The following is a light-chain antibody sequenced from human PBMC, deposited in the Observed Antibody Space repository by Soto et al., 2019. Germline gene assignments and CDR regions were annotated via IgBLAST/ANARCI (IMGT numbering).Light chain of an antibody. CDR1: QSISRY. V-gene: IGKV1-39*01. CDR2: AAS. CDR3: QLSYSTLT. J-gene: IGKJ4*01. Sequence: DSQMTQSPSSLSASVGDRVTITCRASQSISRYLNWYQQKPEKDPKLLSYAASSLQSGVPSRFSGSGSGTDFTLIIISLQPEDFATYYCQLSYSTLTFGGGTKVEIK.